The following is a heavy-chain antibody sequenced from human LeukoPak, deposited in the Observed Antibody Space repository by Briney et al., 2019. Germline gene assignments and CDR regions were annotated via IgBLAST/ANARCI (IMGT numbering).Heavy chain of an antibody. CDR2: IGLGTDT. D-gene: IGHD1-1*01. CDR1: GFTFSSHA. Sequence: PGGSLRLSCVASGFTFSSHAASWFRQAPGKGLEWVSTIGLGTDTYYADSVRGRFTISKDSSKNTLQMNSLSAEDTAIYYCVKHSGTVYGNTDYWGQGTLVTVSS. CDR3: VKHSGTVYGNTDY. V-gene: IGHV3-23*01. J-gene: IGHJ4*02.